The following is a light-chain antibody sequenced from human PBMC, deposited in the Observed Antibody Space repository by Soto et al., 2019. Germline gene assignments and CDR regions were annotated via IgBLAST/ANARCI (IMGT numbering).Light chain of an antibody. CDR1: QSVSGSD. V-gene: IGKV3-20*01. Sequence: EVVLTQSPGTLSLSPGERATLSCRASQSVSGSDLAWYQQKPGQAPRLLISGVSNRATGTPDRFSGSGSGTDSTLTISSLEPEDFAVFYCHQYGISPPTFGPGTKVEI. J-gene: IGKJ1*01. CDR2: GVS. CDR3: HQYGISPPT.